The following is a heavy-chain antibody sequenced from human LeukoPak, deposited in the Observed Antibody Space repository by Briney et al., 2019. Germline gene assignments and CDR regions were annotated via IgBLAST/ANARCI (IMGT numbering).Heavy chain of an antibody. CDR2: IYYSGRT. Sequence: PSETLSLLCTVSGGSLSSYYRSWIRHPPRKGLEWIGYIYYSGRTNYNPSLKSRVTISVDTSKNQFSLKLSSVTAADTAVYYCAREDYYDSSGYYWGAFDIWGQGTMVTVSS. CDR1: GGSLSSYY. V-gene: IGHV4-59*01. D-gene: IGHD3-22*01. CDR3: AREDYYDSSGYYWGAFDI. J-gene: IGHJ3*02.